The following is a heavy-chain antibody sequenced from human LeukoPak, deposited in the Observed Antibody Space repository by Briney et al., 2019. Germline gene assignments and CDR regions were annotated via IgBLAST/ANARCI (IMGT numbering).Heavy chain of an antibody. D-gene: IGHD2-2*01. Sequence: KTSETLSLTCTVSGGSISSYYWSWIRQPPGKGLEWIGYIYYSGSTDYNPSLKSRVTISVDTSKSQFSLKLSSVTAADTAVYYCARDARPPQGYCSSTSCLNWFDPWGQGTLVTVSS. CDR1: GGSISSYY. V-gene: IGHV4-59*01. CDR2: IYYSGST. CDR3: ARDARPPQGYCSSTSCLNWFDP. J-gene: IGHJ5*02.